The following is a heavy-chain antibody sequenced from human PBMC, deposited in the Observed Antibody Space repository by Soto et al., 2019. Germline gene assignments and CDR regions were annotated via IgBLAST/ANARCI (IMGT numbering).Heavy chain of an antibody. D-gene: IGHD3-22*01. J-gene: IGHJ5*02. V-gene: IGHV3-30-3*02. CDR2: ISYDGSNK. Sequence: QVQLVESGGGVVQPGRSLRLSCAASGFTFSSYAMHWVRQAPGKGLEWVAVISYDGSNKYYADSVKGRFTISRDNSKNTLYLQMNSLRAEDTAVYYCAKHSSGYHKNWFDPWGQGTLVTVSS. CDR3: AKHSSGYHKNWFDP. CDR1: GFTFSSYA.